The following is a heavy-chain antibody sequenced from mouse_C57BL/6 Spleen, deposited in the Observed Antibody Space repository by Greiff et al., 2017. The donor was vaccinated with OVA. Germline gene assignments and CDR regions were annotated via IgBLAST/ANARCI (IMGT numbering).Heavy chain of an antibody. J-gene: IGHJ2*01. D-gene: IGHD2-3*01. V-gene: IGHV5-17*01. Sequence: EVQLVESGGGLVKPGGSLKLSCAASGFTFSDYGMHWVRQAPEKGLEWVAYISSGSSTIYYADTVKGLFTISRDNAKNTLFLQMTSLMSEDTAMYYCARPAGRGYSPGFWGQGTTLTVSS. CDR2: ISSGSSTI. CDR1: GFTFSDYG. CDR3: ARPAGRGYSPGF.